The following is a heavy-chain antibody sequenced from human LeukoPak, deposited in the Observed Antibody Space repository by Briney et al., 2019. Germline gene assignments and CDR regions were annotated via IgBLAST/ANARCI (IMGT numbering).Heavy chain of an antibody. CDR3: ARSRYYDSSGVADY. D-gene: IGHD3-22*01. J-gene: IGHJ4*02. CDR2: ISSSGSTI. V-gene: IGHV3-11*01. CDR1: GFTFSDYY. Sequence: GGSLRLSCAASGFTFSDYYMSWIRQAPGKGLERVSYISSSGSTIYYADSVKGRFTISRDNAKNSLYLQMNSLRAEDTAVYYCARSRYYDSSGVADYWGQGTLVTVSS.